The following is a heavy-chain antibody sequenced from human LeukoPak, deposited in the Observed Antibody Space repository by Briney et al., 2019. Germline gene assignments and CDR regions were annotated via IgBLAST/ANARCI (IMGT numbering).Heavy chain of an antibody. J-gene: IGHJ4*02. CDR2: IIPIFGTA. CDR1: GGTFSSYA. Sequence: ASVKVSCKASGGTFSSYAISWVRQAPGQGLEWMGGIIPIFGTANYAQKFQGRVTITADESTSTAYMELSSLRSEDTAVYYCARSNILTGTPSGYWGQGTLVTVSS. V-gene: IGHV1-69*13. CDR3: ARSNILTGTPSGY. D-gene: IGHD3-9*01.